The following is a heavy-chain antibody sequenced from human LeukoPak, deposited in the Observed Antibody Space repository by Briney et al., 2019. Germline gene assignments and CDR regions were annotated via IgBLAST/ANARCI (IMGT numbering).Heavy chain of an antibody. Sequence: GRSLRLSCAASGFTFSSYAMHWVRLAPGKGLEWVAFISYDGSNKYYADSVKGRFTISTDNSKNTLYRQMNSLRAEDTAVYYCARLQGSGWYRYYYYYMDVWGKGTTVTISS. CDR1: GFTFSSYA. CDR2: ISYDGSNK. J-gene: IGHJ6*03. V-gene: IGHV3-30*04. CDR3: ARLQGSGWYRYYYYYMDV. D-gene: IGHD6-19*01.